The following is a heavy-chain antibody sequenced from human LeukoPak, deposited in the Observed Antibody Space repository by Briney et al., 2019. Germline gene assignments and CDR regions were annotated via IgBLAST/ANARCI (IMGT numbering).Heavy chain of an antibody. CDR2: SSNSGSST. CDR3: ARGFSTYYYDSSGYSYDWFDP. CDR1: GFTFISDA. V-gene: IGHV3-23*01. Sequence: TGGSLRLSCVVSGFTFISDAMSWVRQAPGKGLEWVSSSSNSGSSTYYADSVKGRFTISRDNAKNSLFLQMNSLRAEDTAMYYCARGFSTYYYDSSGYSYDWFDPWGQGIQVIVSS. D-gene: IGHD3-22*01. J-gene: IGHJ5*02.